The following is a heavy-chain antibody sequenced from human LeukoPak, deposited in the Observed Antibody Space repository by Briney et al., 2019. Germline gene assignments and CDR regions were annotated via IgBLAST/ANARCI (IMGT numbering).Heavy chain of an antibody. CDR2: ISGSGGST. D-gene: IGHD5-18*01. CDR3: AKDAVSGYNYGYSYFDY. Sequence: EPGGSLRLSCAASGFTFSTYAMSWVRQAPGKGLEWVSGISGSGGSTYYADSVKGRFTISRDNSKNTLYLQMTSLRAEDSAVYYCAKDAVSGYNYGYSYFDYWGQGTLVTVSS. J-gene: IGHJ4*02. V-gene: IGHV3-23*01. CDR1: GFTFSTYA.